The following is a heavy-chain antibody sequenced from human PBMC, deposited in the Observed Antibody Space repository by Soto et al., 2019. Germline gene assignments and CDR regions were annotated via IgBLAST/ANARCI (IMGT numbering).Heavy chain of an antibody. J-gene: IGHJ6*02. CDR3: ERPRITLVRAHGMEV. CDR1: GFTFSSYS. D-gene: IGHD3-10*01. Sequence: GGSLRLSCAASGFTFSSYSMNWVRQAPGKGLEWVSSISSSSSYIYYADSVKGRFTISRDNAKNSLYLQMNSLRAEDTAVYYCERPRITLVRAHGMEVWGQGTTVKDSS. CDR2: ISSSSSYI. V-gene: IGHV3-21*01.